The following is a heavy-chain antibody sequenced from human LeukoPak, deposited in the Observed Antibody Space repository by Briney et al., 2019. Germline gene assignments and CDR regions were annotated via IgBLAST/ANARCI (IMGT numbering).Heavy chain of an antibody. CDR2: INHSGST. CDR1: GGSFSGYY. J-gene: IGHJ3*02. D-gene: IGHD5-18*01. Sequence: PSETLSLTCAVYGGSFSGYYWSWIRQPPGKGLEWIGEINHSGSTNYNPSLKSRVTISVDTSKNQFSLKLSSVTAADTAVYYCASGTVQLLFSDAFDIWGQGTMVTVSS. V-gene: IGHV4-34*01. CDR3: ASGTVQLLFSDAFDI.